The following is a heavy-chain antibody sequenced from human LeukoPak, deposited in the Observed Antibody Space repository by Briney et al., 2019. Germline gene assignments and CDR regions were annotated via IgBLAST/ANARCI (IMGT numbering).Heavy chain of an antibody. D-gene: IGHD2-15*01. Sequence: SETLSLTCTVSGGSISSYYWSWIRQPPGKGLEWIGYIYYTGSTNYNPSLKSRVTISVDTSKNQFTLKLSSVTAADTAVYHCARRDCSGGSCHFQHWGQGTLVTVSS. V-gene: IGHV4-59*08. CDR2: IYYTGST. CDR1: GGSISSYY. J-gene: IGHJ1*01. CDR3: ARRDCSGGSCHFQH.